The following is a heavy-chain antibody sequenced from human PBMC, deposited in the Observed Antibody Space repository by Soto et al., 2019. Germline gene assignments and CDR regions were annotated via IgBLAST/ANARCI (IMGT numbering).Heavy chain of an antibody. V-gene: IGHV1-69*02. Sequence: QVQLVQSGAEVKKPGSSVKVSCKASGGTFSSYTISWVRQAPGQGLEWMGRIIPILGIANYAQKFQGRVTITADKPTSTAYRELSSLRSEETAVYYCAMEYCSSTSCYRDYWGQGTLVTVSS. CDR3: AMEYCSSTSCYRDY. D-gene: IGHD2-2*02. J-gene: IGHJ4*02. CDR1: GGTFSSYT. CDR2: IIPILGIA.